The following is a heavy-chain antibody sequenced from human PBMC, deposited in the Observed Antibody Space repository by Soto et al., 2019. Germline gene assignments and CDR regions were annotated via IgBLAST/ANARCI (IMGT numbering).Heavy chain of an antibody. J-gene: IGHJ4*02. V-gene: IGHV4-31*03. D-gene: IGHD2-2*01. CDR2: IYYSGST. CDR3: ARTLGYCSSTSCYAPTLTFDY. CDR1: GGSISSGGYY. Sequence: SETLSLTCTVSGGSISSGGYYWSWIRQHPGKGLEWIGYIYYSGSTYYNPSLKSRVTISVDTSKNQFSLKLSSVTAADTAVYYCARTLGYCSSTSCYAPTLTFDYWGRGTLVTVSS.